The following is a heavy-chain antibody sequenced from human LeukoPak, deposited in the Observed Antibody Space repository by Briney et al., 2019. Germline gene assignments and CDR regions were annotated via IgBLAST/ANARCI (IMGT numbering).Heavy chain of an antibody. J-gene: IGHJ4*02. D-gene: IGHD4-17*01. V-gene: IGHV1-2*02. Sequence: ASVKVSCKASGSTFIDYYIHWVRQAPGQGLEWMGWINPYSGGTNYAQKFQGRVTMTRDTSISTAYMELNSLRSDDTAVYYCARLGPTVTSDIDWWGQGTLVTVSS. CDR3: ARLGPTVTSDIDW. CDR1: GSTFIDYY. CDR2: INPYSGGT.